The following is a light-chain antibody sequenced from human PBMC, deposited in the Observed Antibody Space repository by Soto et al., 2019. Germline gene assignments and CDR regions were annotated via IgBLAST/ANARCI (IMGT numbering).Light chain of an antibody. J-gene: IGKJ1*01. CDR3: QQYNTSPRT. CDR1: QSVSSW. Sequence: DIQMTQSPSTLSVSLGERVTLSCRASQSVSSWFAWYQQKPGEAPKLLIYNASSTDAGVPSRFSGSGSGTDFTLTISSLEPEDFAVYYCQQYNTSPRTFGRGTKVDIK. CDR2: NAS. V-gene: IGKV1-5*03.